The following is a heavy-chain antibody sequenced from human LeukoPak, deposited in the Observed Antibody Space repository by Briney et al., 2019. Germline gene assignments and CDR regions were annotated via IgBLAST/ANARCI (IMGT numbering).Heavy chain of an antibody. V-gene: IGHV1-46*01. J-gene: IGHJ6*03. CDR1: GYTFTSYY. CDR2: INPSGGST. Sequence: GASVKVSCKASGYTFTSYYMHWVRQAPGQGLEWMGIINPSGGSTSYAQKFQGRVTMTRDMSTSTVYMELSSLRSEDTAVYYCARAGIQLWLLDRTEPYYYMDVWGKGTTVTVSS. D-gene: IGHD5-18*01. CDR3: ARAGIQLWLLDRTEPYYYMDV.